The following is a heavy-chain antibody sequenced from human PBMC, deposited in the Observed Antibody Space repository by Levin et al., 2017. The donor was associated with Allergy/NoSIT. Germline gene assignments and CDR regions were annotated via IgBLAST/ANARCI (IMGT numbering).Heavy chain of an antibody. CDR2: ISSSSSTI. CDR3: ARDLAVHDDFWSGYVRDHLVPYYYYMDV. CDR1: GFTFSSYS. Sequence: QSGGSLRLSCAASGFTFSSYSMNWVRQAPGKGLEWVSYISSSSSTIYYADSVKGRFTISRDNAKNSLYLQMNSLRDEDTAVYYCARDLAVHDDFWSGYVRDHLVPYYYYMDVWGKGTTVTVSS. V-gene: IGHV3-48*02. D-gene: IGHD3-3*01. J-gene: IGHJ6*03.